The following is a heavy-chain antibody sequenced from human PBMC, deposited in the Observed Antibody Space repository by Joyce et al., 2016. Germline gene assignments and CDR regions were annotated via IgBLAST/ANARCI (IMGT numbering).Heavy chain of an antibody. J-gene: IGHJ4*02. CDR1: GIIFSRKE. V-gene: IGHV3-48*03. D-gene: IGHD2-2*01. CDR3: TTPSCAN. CDR2: INSDDSRI. Sequence: EVHLVESGGGLVQPGGSLRPSCAASGIIFSRKEMNWVRQAPGKGLEGISSINSDDSRIHYADSVRGRFTISRDNARNSLYLEMNYLRVEDTAIYYCTTPSCANWGQGSLVTVSS.